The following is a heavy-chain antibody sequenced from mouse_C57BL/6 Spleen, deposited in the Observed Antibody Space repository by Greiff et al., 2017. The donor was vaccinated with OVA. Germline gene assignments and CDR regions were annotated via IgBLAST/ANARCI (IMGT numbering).Heavy chain of an antibody. CDR2: ISNGGGST. V-gene: IGHV5-12*01. Sequence: EVMLVESGGGLVQPGGSLKPSCAASGFTFSDYYMYWVRQTPEKRLEWVAYISNGGGSTYYPDTVKGRFTISRDNAKNTLYLQMSRLKSEDTAMYYCARWDYSNYEGYFDVWGTGTTVTVSS. CDR3: ARWDYSNYEGYFDV. CDR1: GFTFSDYY. J-gene: IGHJ1*03. D-gene: IGHD2-5*01.